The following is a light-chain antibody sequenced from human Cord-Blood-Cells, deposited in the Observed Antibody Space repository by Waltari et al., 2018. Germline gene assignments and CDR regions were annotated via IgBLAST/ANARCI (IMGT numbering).Light chain of an antibody. V-gene: IGLV3-21*04. J-gene: IGLJ2*01. CDR3: QVWDSSSDHRGVV. CDR2: SYS. CDR1: HIGSKS. Sequence: SYVLTQPPSVSVAPGKPARITCGGNHIGSKSVHWYQQKPGQAPVLVIYSYSDRPSGIPERFSGSNSGNTATLTISRVEAGDEADYYCQVWDSSSDHRGVVFGGGTKLTVL.